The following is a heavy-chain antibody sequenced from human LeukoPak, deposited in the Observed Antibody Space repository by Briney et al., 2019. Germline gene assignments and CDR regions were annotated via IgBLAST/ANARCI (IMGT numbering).Heavy chain of an antibody. J-gene: IGHJ4*02. D-gene: IGHD2-2*02. V-gene: IGHV3-15*01. CDR2: IKRKIELGTT. Sequence: GGSLRLSCAPPGFTFSNGWTSWVRAAPGEGLGWVGRIKRKIELGTTDYAAPVEGRFTISRDGSTNTVYLNMNSLKTEDTAVYFCTSNLYCSTSSCYTLDNWGKETLVAVSP. CDR1: GFTFSNGW. CDR3: TSNLYCSTSSCYTLDN.